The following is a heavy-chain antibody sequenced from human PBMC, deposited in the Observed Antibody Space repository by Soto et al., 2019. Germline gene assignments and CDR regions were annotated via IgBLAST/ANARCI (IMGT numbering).Heavy chain of an antibody. V-gene: IGHV3-23*01. CDR3: AKAGGAAGTVDYFDY. CDR1: GFTFSNYA. CDR2: ISGSAGST. D-gene: IGHD6-13*01. J-gene: IGHJ4*02. Sequence: PGGSLRLSCAASGFTFSNYAINWVRQSPGKGLEWVSVISGSAGSTYYADSVKGRFTITRDSSKNTLYLQMNSLRADDTAVYYCAKAGGAAGTVDYFDYWGQGTLVTVSS.